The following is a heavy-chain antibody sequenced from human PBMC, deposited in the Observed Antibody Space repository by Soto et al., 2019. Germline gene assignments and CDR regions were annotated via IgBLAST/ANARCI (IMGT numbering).Heavy chain of an antibody. CDR2: FDPEDGET. V-gene: IGHV1-24*01. CDR1: GYTLTELS. Sequence: QVQLVQSGAEVKKPGASVKVSCKVSGYTLTELSMHWVRQAPGKGLEWMGGFDPEDGETIYAQKFQGRVTMTEDTSTDTAYMELSSLRSEDTAVYYCATAGYKGSSSPGWFDPWGQGTLVTVSS. D-gene: IGHD6-6*01. J-gene: IGHJ5*02. CDR3: ATAGYKGSSSPGWFDP.